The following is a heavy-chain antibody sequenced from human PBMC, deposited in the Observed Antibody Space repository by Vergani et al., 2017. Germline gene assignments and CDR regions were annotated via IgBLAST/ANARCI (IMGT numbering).Heavy chain of an antibody. CDR3: ARELSDYYGSGSDDYSPYYYEVMDV. J-gene: IGHJ6*01. D-gene: IGHD3-10*01. Sequence: QVQLQESGPRLVRPSQTLSLTCTVSGGSINTGAYYWSWIRQPAGKGLEWIGRAYTSGMTNYNPSLKSRVTILVDRSKSQLSLKLTSVTAGDTAVYFCARELSDYYGSGSDDYSPYYYEVMDVWGPETTVTVSS. CDR2: AYTSGMT. V-gene: IGHV4-61*02. CDR1: GGSINTGAYY.